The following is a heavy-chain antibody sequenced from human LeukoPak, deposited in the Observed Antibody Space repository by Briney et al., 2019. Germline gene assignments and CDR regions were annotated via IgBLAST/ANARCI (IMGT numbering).Heavy chain of an antibody. CDR1: AASISNTS. CDR3: ARVLTYFYGSGTYPASRYYFDY. Sequence: SETLFLTRTVSAASISNTSWSWIRQPPGKGLEWIGYIDHSGSTNYNPSLKSRVTISLAKSKNQLSLKLSSVTAADTAVFYCARVLTYFYGSGTYPASRYYFDYWGQGTLAIVSS. V-gene: IGHV4-59*01. D-gene: IGHD3-10*01. J-gene: IGHJ4*02. CDR2: IDHSGST.